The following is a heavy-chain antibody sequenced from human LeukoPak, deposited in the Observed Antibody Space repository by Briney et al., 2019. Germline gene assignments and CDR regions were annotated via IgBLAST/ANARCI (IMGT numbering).Heavy chain of an antibody. CDR3: ARDHLLFRQPPNWFDP. Sequence: ASVKVSCKASGYTFTSYGISWVRQAPGQGLEWMGWINPDSGGTKYAQKFQDRVTMTSDTSISTAYMELSRLRSVDTAVYYCARDHLLFRQPPNWFDPWGQGTLVTVSS. V-gene: IGHV1-2*02. CDR1: GYTFTSYG. CDR2: INPDSGGT. D-gene: IGHD1-14*01. J-gene: IGHJ5*02.